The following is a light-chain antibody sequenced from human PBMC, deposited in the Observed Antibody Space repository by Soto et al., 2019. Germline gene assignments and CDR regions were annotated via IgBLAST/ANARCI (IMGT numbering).Light chain of an antibody. CDR2: AAS. Sequence: DVQMTPSPSSLSASVGDRVTITCRASQDINSYLAWYQQKPGNAPKSLIYAASSLQTGVPSRFSGSASGTDFTLTISSLQPEDSAPYCCQHYTVAPLTFGGGTKVEIK. CDR1: QDINSY. J-gene: IGKJ4*01. CDR3: QHYTVAPLT. V-gene: IGKV1D-16*01.